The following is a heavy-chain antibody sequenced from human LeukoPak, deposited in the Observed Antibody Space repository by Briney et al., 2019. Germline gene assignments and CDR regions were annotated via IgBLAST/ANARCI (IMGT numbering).Heavy chain of an antibody. CDR3: ARGRRYYYDSSGSGYFDY. CDR1: GVSFSGYY. CDR2: INHSGST. Sequence: PSETLSLTCAVYGVSFSGYYWSWIRQPPGKGLEWIWEINHSGSTNYNPSLKSRVTISVDTSKNQFSLKLSSVTAADTAVYYCARGRRYYYDSSGSGYFDYWGQGTLVTASS. J-gene: IGHJ4*02. D-gene: IGHD3-22*01. V-gene: IGHV4-34*01.